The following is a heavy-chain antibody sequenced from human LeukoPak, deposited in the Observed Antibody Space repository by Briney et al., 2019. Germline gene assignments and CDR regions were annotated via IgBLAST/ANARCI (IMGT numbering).Heavy chain of an antibody. CDR2: IYYSGST. Sequence: PSETLSLTCTVSGGSISSYYWSWIRQPPGKGLEWIGYIYYSGSTNYNPSLKSRVTISVDTSKNQFSLKLSSVTAADTAVYYCARPGGIREYFDYWGQGTLVTVSS. CDR1: GGSISSYY. CDR3: ARPGGIREYFDY. D-gene: IGHD5-18*01. V-gene: IGHV4-59*08. J-gene: IGHJ4*02.